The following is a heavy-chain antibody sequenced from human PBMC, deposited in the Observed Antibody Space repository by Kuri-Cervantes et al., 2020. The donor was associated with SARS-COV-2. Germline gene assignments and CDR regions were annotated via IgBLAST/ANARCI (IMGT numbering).Heavy chain of an antibody. Sequence: ASVKVSCKASGYTFTSYDINWARQATGQGLEWMGWMNPNSGNTGYAQKFQGRVTMTRDTSISTAYMELSRLRSDDTAVYYCARERYDYVWGTDTGWFDPWGQGTLVTVSS. D-gene: IGHD3-16*01. CDR2: MNPNSGNT. CDR3: ARERYDYVWGTDTGWFDP. J-gene: IGHJ5*02. CDR1: GYTFTSYD. V-gene: IGHV1-8*02.